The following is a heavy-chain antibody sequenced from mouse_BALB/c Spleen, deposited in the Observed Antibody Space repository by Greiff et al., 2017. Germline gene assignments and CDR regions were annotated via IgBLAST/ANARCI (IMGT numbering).Heavy chain of an antibody. CDR3: ARSYYRVVMDY. V-gene: IGHV7-3*02. CDR1: GFTFTDYY. J-gene: IGHJ4*01. D-gene: IGHD2-14*01. CDR2: IRNKANGYTT. Sequence: EVQGVESGGGLVQPGGSLRLSCATSGFTFTDYYMSWVRQPPGKALEWLGFIRNKANGYTTEYSASVKGRVTISRDNYQSILYLQMNTLRAEDSAADYCARSYYRVVMDYWGQGTSVTVSS.